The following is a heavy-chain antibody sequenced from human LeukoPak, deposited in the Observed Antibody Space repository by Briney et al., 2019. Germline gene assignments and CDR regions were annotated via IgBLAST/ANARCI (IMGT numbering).Heavy chain of an antibody. J-gene: IGHJ4*02. CDR1: GFTFSSSA. V-gene: IGHV3-23*01. D-gene: IGHD1-26*01. CDR3: AKSGMSRFDY. CDR2: ISGSSGNT. Sequence: GGSLRLSCAASGFTFSSSAMSWVRQAPGKGLDWVSSISGSSGNTYYADSVRGRFTIPRDNSKNTLYLQMNSLRAEDTAVYYCAKSGMSRFDYWGQGTLVTVSS.